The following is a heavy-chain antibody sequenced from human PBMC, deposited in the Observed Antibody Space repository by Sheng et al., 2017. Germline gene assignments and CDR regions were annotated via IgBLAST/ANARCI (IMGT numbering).Heavy chain of an antibody. J-gene: IGHJ4*02. CDR1: QFTFSNYW. CDR2: IKHDGAEK. CDR3: VRLFTLAGSGSYDY. V-gene: IGHV3-7*01. Sequence: EVQLVESGGGLVQPGGSLRLSCTASQFTFSNYWMAWVRQSPGKGLEWVANIKHDGAEKFYLDSLKGRFTISRDNAKSSLYLQMSSLTADDTAVYYCVRLFTLAGSGSYDYWGQGTLVIVSS. D-gene: IGHD3-10*01.